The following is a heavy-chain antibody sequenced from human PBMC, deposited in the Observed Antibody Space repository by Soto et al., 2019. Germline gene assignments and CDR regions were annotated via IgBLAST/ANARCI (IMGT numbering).Heavy chain of an antibody. CDR2: IYHSGST. V-gene: IGHV4-59*04. J-gene: IGHJ4*02. Sequence: PSETLSLTCTVSGGSISSYYWSWIRQPPGKGLEWIGYIYHSGSTYYNPSLKSRVTISVNTSKNQFSLKLSSVTAADTAVEYCMLGSGWKDFDYWGQGTLVNV. CDR3: MLGSGWKDFDY. CDR1: GGSISSYY. D-gene: IGHD3-22*01.